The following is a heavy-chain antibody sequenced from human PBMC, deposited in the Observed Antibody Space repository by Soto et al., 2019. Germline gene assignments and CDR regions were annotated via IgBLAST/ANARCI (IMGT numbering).Heavy chain of an antibody. CDR2: ISYDGSNK. CDR3: AKDPLRYSSSSWFDY. J-gene: IGHJ4*02. Sequence: GGSLRLSCAASGFTFSSYGMHWVRPAPGKGLEWVAVISYDGSNKYYADSVKGRFTISRDNSKNTLYLQMNSLRAEDTAVYYCAKDPLRYSSSSWFDYWGQGTLVTVSS. CDR1: GFTFSSYG. V-gene: IGHV3-30*18. D-gene: IGHD6-6*01.